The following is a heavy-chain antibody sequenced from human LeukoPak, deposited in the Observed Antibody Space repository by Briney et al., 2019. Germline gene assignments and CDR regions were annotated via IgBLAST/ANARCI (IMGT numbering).Heavy chain of an antibody. J-gene: IGHJ4*02. D-gene: IGHD3-10*01. CDR1: GFTFSDYY. CDR2: ISSSGSTI. CDR3: ATWFGELLDY. V-gene: IGHV3-11*01. Sequence: GGSLRLSCAASGFTFSDYYMSWMRQAPGKGLEGVSYISSSGSTIYYADSVKSRFTISRDNAKNSLYLQMNSLRAEDTAVYYCATWFGELLDYWGQGTLVTVSS.